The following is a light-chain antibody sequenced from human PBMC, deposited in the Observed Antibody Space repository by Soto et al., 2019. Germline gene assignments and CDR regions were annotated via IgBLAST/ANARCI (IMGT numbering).Light chain of an antibody. CDR1: SDDVGAYNS. CDR3: CSSAPESTYV. CDR2: KGT. J-gene: IGLJ1*01. Sequence: QSALAQPASVSGSPGQSITISCTGTSDDVGAYNSVSWYQQLPHKAPQVILYKGTQRPSGVSSRFSGSTSGNAASLTISGLQADDEADYFCCSSAPESTYVVGSGTKLTV. V-gene: IGLV2-23*01.